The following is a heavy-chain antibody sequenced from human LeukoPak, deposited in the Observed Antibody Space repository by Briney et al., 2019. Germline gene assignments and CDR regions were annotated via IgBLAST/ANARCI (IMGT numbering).Heavy chain of an antibody. D-gene: IGHD5-24*01. CDR2: INSNSGGT. CDR1: GYTFTGYY. V-gene: IGHV1-2*02. Sequence: ASVKVSCKASGYTFTGYYMHWVRQAPGQGLEWMGWINSNSGGTNYAQKFQGRVTMTRNTSTSTVYMELSSLRSEDTAVYYCARIRDGYNDAYDIWGQGTMVTVPS. CDR3: ARIRDGYNDAYDI. J-gene: IGHJ3*02.